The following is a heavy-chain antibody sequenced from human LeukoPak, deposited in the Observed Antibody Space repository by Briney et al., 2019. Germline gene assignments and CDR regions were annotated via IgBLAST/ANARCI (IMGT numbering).Heavy chain of an antibody. J-gene: IGHJ4*02. V-gene: IGHV3-21*01. CDR1: GFTFSSYT. CDR3: ARGGVSVGGNFDY. CDR2: ISRSSSYI. Sequence: GGSLRLSCAASGFTFSSYTMNWVRQAPGKGLEWVSSISRSSSYIYYADSMKGRFTISRDNANNSLFLQMNSLRAEDTAVYYCARGGVSVGGNFDYWGQGTLLTVSS. D-gene: IGHD4-23*01.